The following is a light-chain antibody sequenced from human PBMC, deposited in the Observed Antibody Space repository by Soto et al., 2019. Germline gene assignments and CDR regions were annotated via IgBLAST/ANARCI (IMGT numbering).Light chain of an antibody. V-gene: IGKV3-20*01. CDR1: QSGFSFY. CDR3: HQYGSTPWT. Sequence: EIVLTQSPGTLSLSPGERATLSCRASQSGFSFYLAWFQQKPGQAPRLLIYDASSRATVIPDRFSGSGYGTDFTLTISRLEPEDFAVYYCHQYGSTPWTLGQGTRVEV. CDR2: DAS. J-gene: IGKJ1*01.